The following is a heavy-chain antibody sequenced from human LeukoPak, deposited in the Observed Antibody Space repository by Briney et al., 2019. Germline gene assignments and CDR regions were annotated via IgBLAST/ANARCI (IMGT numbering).Heavy chain of an antibody. CDR2: ISGSGDRM. D-gene: IGHD2-15*01. CDR1: GFTFEDHV. CDR3: AKDLGGSATPV. V-gene: IGHV3-9*01. Sequence: GGSLRLSCAASGFTFEDHVMHWVRQAPGKGLEWVSSISGSGDRMGYADAVKGRFTISRGNAKSSLFLQINSLSVEDTALYYCAKDLGGSATPVWGQGTLVTVSS. J-gene: IGHJ4*02.